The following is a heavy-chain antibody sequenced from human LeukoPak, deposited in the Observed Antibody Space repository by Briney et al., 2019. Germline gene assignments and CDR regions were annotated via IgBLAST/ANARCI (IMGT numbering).Heavy chain of an antibody. CDR2: ITSGSSYI. V-gene: IGHV3-21*01. Sequence: GGSLRLSCAVSGFTFSSYTMYWVRQAPGKGLEWVSSITSGSSYIYYVDSVKGRFTISRDNAKNSLYLQMNSLRAEDTAVYYCARVSGYYNWFDPWGQGTLVTVSS. CDR3: ARVSGYYNWFDP. J-gene: IGHJ5*02. D-gene: IGHD3-3*01. CDR1: GFTFSSYT.